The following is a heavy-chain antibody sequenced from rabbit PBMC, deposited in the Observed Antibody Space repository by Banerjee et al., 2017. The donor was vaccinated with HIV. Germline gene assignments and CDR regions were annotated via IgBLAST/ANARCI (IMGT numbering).Heavy chain of an antibody. CDR1: GFSFSSGYD. CDR3: ARDYAYASSTGFNL. D-gene: IGHD1-1*01. Sequence: QSLEESGGDLVKPGASLTLTCTASGFSFSSGYDMCWVRQAPGKGLEWIACIYTDSGSTWYASWAKGRFTISKTSSTTVTLQMTSLTVADTATYFCARDYAYASSTGFNLWGPGTLVTVS. CDR2: IYTDSGST. V-gene: IGHV1S40*01. J-gene: IGHJ4*01.